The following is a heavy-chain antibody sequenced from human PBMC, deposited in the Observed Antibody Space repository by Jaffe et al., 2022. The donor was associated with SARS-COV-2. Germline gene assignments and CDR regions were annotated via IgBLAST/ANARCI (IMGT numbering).Heavy chain of an antibody. CDR2: IKSKTDGGTT. Sequence: EVQLVESGGGLVKPGGSLRLSCAASGFTFSNAWMSWVRQAPGKGLEWVGRIKSKTDGGTTDYAAPVKGRFTISRDDSKNTLYLQMNSLKTEDTAVYYCTTEPLVGATWAGAFDIWGQGTMVTVSS. D-gene: IGHD1-26*01. CDR3: TTEPLVGATWAGAFDI. V-gene: IGHV3-15*01. J-gene: IGHJ3*02. CDR1: GFTFSNAW.